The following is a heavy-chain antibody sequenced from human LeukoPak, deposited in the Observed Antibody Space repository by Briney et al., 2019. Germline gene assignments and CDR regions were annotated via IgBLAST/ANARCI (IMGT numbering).Heavy chain of an antibody. J-gene: IGHJ4*02. D-gene: IGHD1-26*01. CDR2: VSYDGSNK. Sequence: GGSLRLSCAASGFTFSSYAMHWVRQAPGKGLEWVAVVSYDGSNKYYADSVKGRFTISRDNSKNTLYLQMNSLRAEDTAVYYCAREVWGIVGATTYFDYWGQGTLVTVSS. V-gene: IGHV3-30-3*01. CDR3: AREVWGIVGATTYFDY. CDR1: GFTFSSYA.